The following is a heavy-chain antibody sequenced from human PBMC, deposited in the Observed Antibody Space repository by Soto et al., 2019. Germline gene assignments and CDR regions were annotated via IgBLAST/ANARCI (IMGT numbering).Heavy chain of an antibody. CDR2: ISNDGGNK. J-gene: IGHJ4*01. CDR3: AGGWYFFDY. CDR1: GFTFSNYG. D-gene: IGHD6-19*01. Sequence: QVQLVESGGGVVQPGRSLRLSCAASGFTFSNYGMHWARQAPGKGLEWVACISNDGGNKYYADSVKGRFTISRDNCKNTLYLQINSLRTEDTAVCYCAGGWYFFDYCGQGTLVTVSS. V-gene: IGHV3-30*03.